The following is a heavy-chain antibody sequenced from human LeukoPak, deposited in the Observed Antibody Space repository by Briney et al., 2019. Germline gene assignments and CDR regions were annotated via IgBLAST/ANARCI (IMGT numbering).Heavy chain of an antibody. J-gene: IGHJ6*03. D-gene: IGHD6-25*01. Sequence: GGSLRLSCAASGFTFSSYAMSWVRQAPGKGLEWVSAISGSGGSTYYADSVKGRFTISRDNSKNTLYLQMNSLRAEDTAVYYCAKYHQFSPSGRTYMDVWGKGTTVTVSS. CDR1: GFTFSSYA. V-gene: IGHV3-23*01. CDR2: ISGSGGST. CDR3: AKYHQFSPSGRTYMDV.